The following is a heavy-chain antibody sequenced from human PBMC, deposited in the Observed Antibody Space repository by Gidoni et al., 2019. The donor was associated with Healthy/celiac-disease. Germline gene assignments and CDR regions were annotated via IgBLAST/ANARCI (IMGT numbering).Heavy chain of an antibody. V-gene: IGHV3-7*01. D-gene: IGHD7-27*01. CDR3: ARDPTGEDYYGMDV. CDR1: GFTFSSYW. Sequence: EVQLVESGGGLVQPGGSLRLSCAASGFTFSSYWMSWVRQAPGKGLEGVANIKQDGSEKYYVDAVKGRFTISRDNAKNSLYLQMNSLRAEDTAVYYCARDPTGEDYYGMDVWGQGTTVTVSS. CDR2: IKQDGSEK. J-gene: IGHJ6*02.